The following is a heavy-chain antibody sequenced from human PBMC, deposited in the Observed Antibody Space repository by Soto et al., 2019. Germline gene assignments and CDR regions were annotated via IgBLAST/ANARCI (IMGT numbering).Heavy chain of an antibody. CDR2: ISAYNGNR. Sequence: GASVKVSCKASGYTFSHYGIGWVRQAPEQGLEWMGWISAYNGNRHYAEKVQGRLTMTTDTSTSTADMELRSLRSDDTAVYFCARGGQECSSTRCAYIYDGMDVWGQGTTVTVSS. J-gene: IGHJ6*02. D-gene: IGHD2-2*01. CDR3: ARGGQECSSTRCAYIYDGMDV. CDR1: GYTFSHYG. V-gene: IGHV1-18*01.